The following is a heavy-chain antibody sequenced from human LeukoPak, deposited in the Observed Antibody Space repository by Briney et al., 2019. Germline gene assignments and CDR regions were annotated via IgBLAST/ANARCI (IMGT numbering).Heavy chain of an antibody. CDR3: AKEGDYGSPPYYFDY. V-gene: IGHV3-23*01. Sequence: PGGSLRLPCAASGFTFTTYAMSWVRQAPGKGLEWVSGISGSGGSTYYADSVKGRFTISRDNSKNTLYLQMNSLRAEDTAAYYCAKEGDYGSPPYYFDYWGQGTLVTVSS. J-gene: IGHJ4*02. CDR1: GFTFTTYA. CDR2: ISGSGGST. D-gene: IGHD3-10*01.